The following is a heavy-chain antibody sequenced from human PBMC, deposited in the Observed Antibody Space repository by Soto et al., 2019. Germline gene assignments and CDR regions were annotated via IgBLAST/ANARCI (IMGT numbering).Heavy chain of an antibody. D-gene: IGHD2-15*01. V-gene: IGHV4-30-4*01. CDR1: GGSISSGDYY. Sequence: SETLSLTCTVSGGSISSGDYYWGWIRQPPGKGLEWIGYIYYSGSTFYNPSLKNRVTISLDTSKIQFSLKLSSVTAADTAVYYCARDFRHSVVVVAATEPPTLINWFDPWGQGTLVTVSS. J-gene: IGHJ5*02. CDR3: ARDFRHSVVVVAATEPPTLINWFDP. CDR2: IYYSGST.